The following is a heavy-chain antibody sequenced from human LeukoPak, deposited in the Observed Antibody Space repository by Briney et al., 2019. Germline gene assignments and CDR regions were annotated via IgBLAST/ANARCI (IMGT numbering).Heavy chain of an antibody. CDR1: GGSFSGYY. V-gene: IGHV4-34*01. CDR2: INHSGST. D-gene: IGHD3-9*01. Sequence: SETLSLTCAVYGGSFSGYYWTWIRQPPGKGLEWIGEINHSGSTNYNPSLKSRVTISVDTSKNQFSLKLSSVTVADTAVYYCARGPAYYDILTGYFLPYYFDYWGQGTLVTVSS. J-gene: IGHJ4*02. CDR3: ARGPAYYDILTGYFLPYYFDY.